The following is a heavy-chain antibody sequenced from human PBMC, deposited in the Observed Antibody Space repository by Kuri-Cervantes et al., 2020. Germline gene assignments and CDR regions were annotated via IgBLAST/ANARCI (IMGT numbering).Heavy chain of an antibody. CDR1: GYTLTELS. Sequence: KVSCKVSGYTLTELSMHWVRQAPGQGLEWMGGIIPIFGTANYAQKFQGRVTITTDESTSTAYMELSSLRSEDTAVYYCARGRYSSSRYYYMDVWGKGTTVTVSS. D-gene: IGHD6-6*01. J-gene: IGHJ6*03. V-gene: IGHV1-69*05. CDR3: ARGRYSSSRYYYMDV. CDR2: IIPIFGTA.